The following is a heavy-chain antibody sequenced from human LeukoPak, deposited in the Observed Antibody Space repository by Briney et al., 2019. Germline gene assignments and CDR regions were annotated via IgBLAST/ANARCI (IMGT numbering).Heavy chain of an antibody. J-gene: IGHJ4*02. CDR1: GGSLSGHY. CDR3: ARFSWGCSTASCYLTN. CDR2: IYYTGTT. Sequence: SETLSFTCTVGGGSLSGHYWGWIRQPQGKGLELVGHIYYTGTTFYNPSLNSRITITLDTSRNQFSLRLTSVIAADTAVYYCARFSWGCSTASCYLTNWGQGTLVTVSS. D-gene: IGHD2-2*01. V-gene: IGHV4-59*11.